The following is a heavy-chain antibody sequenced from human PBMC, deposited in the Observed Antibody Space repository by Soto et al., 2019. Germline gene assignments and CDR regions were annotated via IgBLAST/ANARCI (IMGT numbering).Heavy chain of an antibody. Sequence: QVQLQESGPGLVKPSQTLSLTCTVSGGSISSGGYYWSWIRQHPGKGLEWIGYIYYSGSTYYNPSLQYRVTISVDTSKNQFSLKLSSVTAADTAVYYCARDSYSYGYAFDYWGQGTLVTVSS. CDR2: IYYSGST. CDR3: ARDSYSYGYAFDY. J-gene: IGHJ4*02. D-gene: IGHD5-18*01. CDR1: GGSISSGGYY. V-gene: IGHV4-31*03.